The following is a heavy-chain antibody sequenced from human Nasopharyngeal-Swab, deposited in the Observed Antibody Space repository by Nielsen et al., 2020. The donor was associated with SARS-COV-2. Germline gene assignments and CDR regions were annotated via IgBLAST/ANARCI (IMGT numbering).Heavy chain of an antibody. V-gene: IGHV4-34*01. CDR3: ARGLWFGELLFVYYYGMDV. Sequence: SETLSLTCAVYGGSFSGYYWSWIRQPPGKGLEWIREINHSGSTNYNPSLKSRVTISVDTSKNQFSLKLSSVTAADTAVYYCARGLWFGELLFVYYYGMDVWGQGTTVTVS. CDR2: INHSGST. J-gene: IGHJ6*02. D-gene: IGHD3-10*01. CDR1: GGSFSGYY.